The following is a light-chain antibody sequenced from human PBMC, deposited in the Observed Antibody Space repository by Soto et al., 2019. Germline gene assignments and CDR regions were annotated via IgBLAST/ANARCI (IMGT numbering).Light chain of an antibody. J-gene: IGKJ2*01. CDR2: QAS. Sequence: DIQMTQSPSTLSASVGGRVTITCRASQSISSWLAWYQQKPGKAPKLLIYQASYLESGVPSRFSGSASGTDFTLSSSSLQPDDFATYYCQQYKSYPYTFGQETKVEIK. V-gene: IGKV1-5*03. CDR3: QQYKSYPYT. CDR1: QSISSW.